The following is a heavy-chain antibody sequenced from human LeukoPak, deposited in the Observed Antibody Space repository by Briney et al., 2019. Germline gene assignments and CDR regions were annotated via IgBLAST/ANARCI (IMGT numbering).Heavy chain of an antibody. CDR2: VWYDGSNK. CDR1: GFTFSSYG. D-gene: IGHD3-22*01. Sequence: GRSLRLSCAASGFTFSSYGMHWVRQAPGKGLEWVAVVWYDGSNKYYADSVKGRFTISRDNSKNTLYLQMNSLRAEDTAVYYCAKPKFDSSGYYLLPFDYWGQGTLVTVSS. CDR3: AKPKFDSSGYYLLPFDY. V-gene: IGHV3-33*06. J-gene: IGHJ4*02.